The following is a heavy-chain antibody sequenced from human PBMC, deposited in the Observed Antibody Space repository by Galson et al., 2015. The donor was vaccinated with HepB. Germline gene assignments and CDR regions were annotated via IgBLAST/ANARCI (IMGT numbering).Heavy chain of an antibody. D-gene: IGHD3-22*01. Sequence: PALVKPTQTLTLTCSFSGFSLRTSGVGVGWIRQPPGEALEWLALIYWNDDKRYSPSLKTRLTITKDTPKNQVVLTMTNMDPVDTATYYCAHSDYYESSGYYPYNFYYYNMDVWGQGTTVTVSS. CDR3: AHSDYYESSGYYPYNFYYYNMDV. V-gene: IGHV2-5*01. CDR2: IYWNDDK. J-gene: IGHJ6*03. CDR1: GFSLRTSGVG.